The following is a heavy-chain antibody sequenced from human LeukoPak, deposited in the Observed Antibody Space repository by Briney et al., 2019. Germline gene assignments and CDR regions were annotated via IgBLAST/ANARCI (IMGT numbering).Heavy chain of an antibody. J-gene: IGHJ4*02. CDR2: MSSSSRTI. CDR3: ARDFSDDSSGYYGELDY. D-gene: IGHD3-22*01. V-gene: IGHV3-48*02. CDR1: GFTFSSFS. Sequence: GGSLRLSCAASGFTFSSFSMNWVRQAPGKGLEWISYMSSSSRTIYYADSVKGRFTISRDNAKNSLYLQMNSLRDEDTAVYYCARDFSDDSSGYYGELDYWGQGTLVTVSP.